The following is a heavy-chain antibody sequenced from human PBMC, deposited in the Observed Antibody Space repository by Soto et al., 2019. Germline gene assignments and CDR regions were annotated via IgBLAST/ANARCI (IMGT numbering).Heavy chain of an antibody. CDR1: GYTFTSYA. D-gene: IGHD2-21*02. CDR2: INAGNGNT. CDR3: AKDYSQGYIVVVTAIDY. J-gene: IGHJ4*02. Sequence: GASVKVSCKASGYTFTSYAMHWVRQAPGQRLEWMGWINAGNGNTKYSQKFQGRVTITRDTSASTAYMELSSLRTEDTAVYYCAKDYSQGYIVVVTAIDYWGQGTLVTVPQ. V-gene: IGHV1-3*01.